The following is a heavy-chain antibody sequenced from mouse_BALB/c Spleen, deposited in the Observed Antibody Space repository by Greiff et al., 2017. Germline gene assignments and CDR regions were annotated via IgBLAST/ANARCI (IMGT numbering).Heavy chain of an antibody. CDR1: GYTFTDYN. D-gene: IGHD2-14*01. J-gene: IGHJ3*01. CDR2: INPNNGGT. CDR3: ARGGYYRYDGAWFAY. V-gene: IGHV1-18*01. Sequence: VQLKQSGPELVKPGASVKIPCKASGYTFTDYNMDWVKQSHGKSLEWIGDINPNNGGTIYNQKFKGKATLTVDKSSSTAYMELRSLTSEDTAVYYCARGGYYRYDGAWFAYWGQGTLVTVSA.